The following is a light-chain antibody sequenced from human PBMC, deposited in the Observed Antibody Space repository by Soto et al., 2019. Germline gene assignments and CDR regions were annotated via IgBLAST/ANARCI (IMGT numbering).Light chain of an antibody. CDR2: AAS. CDR1: RDISGY. J-gene: IGKJ2*01. Sequence: DIQMTQSPPSLSASVGDRVTITCRASRDISGYLNWFQQKPGKAPKLLIYAASSLQSGVPSRFSGSGSGAVFTLTINSLQPEDFASYYCQQSYNTPRTFGQGTKLEI. V-gene: IGKV1-39*01. CDR3: QQSYNTPRT.